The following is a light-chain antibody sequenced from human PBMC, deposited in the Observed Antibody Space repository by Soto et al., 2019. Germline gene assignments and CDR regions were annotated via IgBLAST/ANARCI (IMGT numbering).Light chain of an antibody. Sequence: QSVLAQPRSVSGSPGQSVTISCTGTSSDVGGYNYVSWYQHHPGKAPKLILYDFSRRPSGVPDRFSGSKSGNTASLTISGLQAEDEADYYCCSYTGTYTFFFATGTKSPS. J-gene: IGLJ1*01. CDR3: CSYTGTYTFF. CDR1: SSDVGGYNY. CDR2: DFS. V-gene: IGLV2-11*01.